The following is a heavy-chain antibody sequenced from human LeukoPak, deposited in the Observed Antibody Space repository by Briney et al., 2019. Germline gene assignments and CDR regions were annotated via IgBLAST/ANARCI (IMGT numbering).Heavy chain of an antibody. CDR2: IKEDGSEK. D-gene: IGHD1-1*01. CDR3: ARGGTFVSDY. J-gene: IGHJ4*02. CDR1: GFTFSNYG. Sequence: PGRSLRLSCAASGFTFSNYGMHWVRQAPGKGLEWVANIKEDGSEKYYVDSMEGRFTVSRDNAKNSLYLQMDSLRAEDTAVYYCARGGTFVSDYWGQGTLVTVSS. V-gene: IGHV3-7*01.